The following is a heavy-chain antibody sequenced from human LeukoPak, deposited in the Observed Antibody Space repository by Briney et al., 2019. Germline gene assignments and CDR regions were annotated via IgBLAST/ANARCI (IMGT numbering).Heavy chain of an antibody. D-gene: IGHD4-23*01. CDR3: PRGRVYVGTSLDY. V-gene: IGHV4-30-4*01. Sequence: PSETLSLTCTVSGGSISSGDYYWSWIRQPPGKGLEWIGYIYYSGSTYYNPSLKSRVTISVDTSKNQFSLKLSSVTAADTAVYSFPRGRVYVGTSLDYWAQEPRFTVS. CDR1: GGSISSGDYY. J-gene: IGHJ4*02. CDR2: IYYSGST.